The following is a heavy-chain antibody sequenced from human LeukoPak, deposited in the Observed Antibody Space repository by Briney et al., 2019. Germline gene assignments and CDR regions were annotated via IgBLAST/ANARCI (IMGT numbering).Heavy chain of an antibody. Sequence: PGGSLRLSCAASGFRITNVWMNWVRQAPGKGLEWVGRTKSKADGGTTDYAVPVKGRFTISRDDSKNTLYLQMNSLKTEDTAVYYCTTDRGDYGIPYWGQGTLVTVSS. V-gene: IGHV3-15*07. CDR2: TKSKADGGTT. D-gene: IGHD4-17*01. CDR3: TTDRGDYGIPY. CDR1: GFRITNVW. J-gene: IGHJ4*02.